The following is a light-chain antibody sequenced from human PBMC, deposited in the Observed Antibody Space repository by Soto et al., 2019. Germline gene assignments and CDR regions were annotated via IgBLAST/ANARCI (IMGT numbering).Light chain of an antibody. CDR2: GAS. V-gene: IGKV3-20*01. J-gene: IGKJ2*01. CDR1: QSVSSSY. Sequence: EIVLTQSPGTLSLSPGERATLSCRASQSVSSSYLAWYQQKPGQAPRLLISGASSRATGIPDRFSGSGSGTDFTLTTSSLKPEDFAVYYCQQYGSSPPYTFGQGNKLESK. CDR3: QQYGSSPPYT.